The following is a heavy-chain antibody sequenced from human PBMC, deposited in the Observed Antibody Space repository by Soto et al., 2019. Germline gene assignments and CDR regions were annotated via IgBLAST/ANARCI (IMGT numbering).Heavy chain of an antibody. CDR2: GYYSGTT. Sequence: SETLSLTCVFSGYSITSGYYWGWVRQPPGKGLEWIGTGYYSGTTYYNPSPESRVTISVDTSKNQFSLNVNSVTAADTAVYYCGRIGSYYYFDQWGQGTLVSVSS. D-gene: IGHD3-10*01. J-gene: IGHJ4*02. V-gene: IGHV4-38-2*01. CDR1: GYSITSGYY. CDR3: GRIGSYYYFDQ.